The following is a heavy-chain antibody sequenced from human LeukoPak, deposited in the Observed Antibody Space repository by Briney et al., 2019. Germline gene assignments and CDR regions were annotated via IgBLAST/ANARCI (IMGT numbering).Heavy chain of an antibody. V-gene: IGHV1-18*01. J-gene: IGHJ4*02. CDR2: ISAYNGNT. CDR3: ARGDDILTGYFRGFDY. Sequence: GASVKVSCKASGYTFTSYGISWVRQAPGQGLEWMAWISAYNGNTNYAQKFQGRVTMTTDTSTSTAYMELRSLKSDDTAVYYCARGDDILTGYFRGFDYWGQGTLVTVSS. D-gene: IGHD3-9*01. CDR1: GYTFTSYG.